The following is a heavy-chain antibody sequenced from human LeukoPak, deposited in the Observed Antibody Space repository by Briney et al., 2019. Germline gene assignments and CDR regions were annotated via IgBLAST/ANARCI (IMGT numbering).Heavy chain of an antibody. Sequence: SETLSLTCAVYGGSFSGYYWNWIRQPPGKGLEWIGEINHCGSTNYNPSLKSRVTISVDTSKKQFSLKLSSVTAADTAVYYCARGRTTYDYVWGSYRPPDYWGQGTLVTVSS. J-gene: IGHJ4*02. CDR2: INHCGST. CDR3: ARGRTTYDYVWGSYRPPDY. CDR1: GGSFSGYY. D-gene: IGHD3-16*02. V-gene: IGHV4-34*01.